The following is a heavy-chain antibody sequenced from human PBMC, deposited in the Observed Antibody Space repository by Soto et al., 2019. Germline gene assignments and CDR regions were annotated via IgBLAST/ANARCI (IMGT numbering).Heavy chain of an antibody. D-gene: IGHD6-6*01. Sequence: SETLSLTCSIYSGSFSGYYWSWIRQPPGKGLEWIGEISQSGNTNYSPSLKSRVSISIDTSKKQLSLNLASVSAADTAVYYCARAPKVSGSSQTRPDFWGQGTLVTVSS. CDR3: ARAPKVSGSSQTRPDF. V-gene: IGHV4-34*01. J-gene: IGHJ4*02. CDR1: SGSFSGYY. CDR2: ISQSGNT.